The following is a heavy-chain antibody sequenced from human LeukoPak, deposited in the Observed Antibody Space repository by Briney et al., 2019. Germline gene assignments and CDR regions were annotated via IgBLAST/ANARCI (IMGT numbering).Heavy chain of an antibody. CDR2: IYTSGST. J-gene: IGHJ3*02. Sequence: PSETLSLTCTVSGGSISSGSYYWSWIRQPAGKGLEWIGRIYTSGSTNYNPSLKSRVTISVDTSKNQFSLKLSSVTAADTAVYYCARGGVGGSMVRGRFDIWGQGTMVTVSS. CDR1: GGSISSGSYY. D-gene: IGHD3-10*01. V-gene: IGHV4-61*02. CDR3: ARGGVGGSMVRGRFDI.